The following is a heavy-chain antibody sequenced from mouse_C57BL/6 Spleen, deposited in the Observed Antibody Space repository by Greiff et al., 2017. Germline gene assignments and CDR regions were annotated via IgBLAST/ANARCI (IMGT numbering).Heavy chain of an antibody. D-gene: IGHD3-1*01. J-gene: IGHJ4*01. CDR1: GYAFSSSC. Sequence: VQLQESGPELVKPGASVKISCKASGYAFSSSCMHWVKQRPGKGLEWIGRIYPGDGDTNYNGKFKGKATLTADQSSSTAYMPLSSLTSEDTAVYFWARSGPLYAMDYGGQGTAVTVSS. CDR2: IYPGDGDT. V-gene: IGHV1-82*01. CDR3: ARSGPLYAMDY.